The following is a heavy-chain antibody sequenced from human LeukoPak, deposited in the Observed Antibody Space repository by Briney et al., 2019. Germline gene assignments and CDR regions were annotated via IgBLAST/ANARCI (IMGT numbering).Heavy chain of an antibody. Sequence: ASVEVSCKASGYTFTGYYMHWVRQAPGQGLEWMGWINPNSGGTNYAQKFQGRVTMTRDTSISTAYMELSRLRSDDTAVYYCAREKLRKEGLDYWGQGTLVTVSS. D-gene: IGHD2-15*01. CDR1: GYTFTGYY. V-gene: IGHV1-2*02. CDR3: AREKLRKEGLDY. J-gene: IGHJ4*02. CDR2: INPNSGGT.